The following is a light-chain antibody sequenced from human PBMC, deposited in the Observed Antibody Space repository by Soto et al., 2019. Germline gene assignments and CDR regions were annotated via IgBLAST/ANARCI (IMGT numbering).Light chain of an antibody. CDR3: SSYTVSSTYV. Sequence: QSALTQPASVSGSPGQSIAISCTGTSSDVGAYNFVSWYQQHPGRAPKLLIYDVSNRLSGVSNRFSGCKSGNTASLTISGRQAEDEADYYCSSYTVSSTYVFGGGTKLTVL. CDR2: DVS. J-gene: IGLJ1*01. CDR1: SSDVGAYNF. V-gene: IGLV2-14*03.